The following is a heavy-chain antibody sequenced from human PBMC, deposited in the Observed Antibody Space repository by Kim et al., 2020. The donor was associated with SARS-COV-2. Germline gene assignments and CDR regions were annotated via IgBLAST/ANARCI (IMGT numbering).Heavy chain of an antibody. D-gene: IGHD3-22*01. CDR1: GYTFTSYD. J-gene: IGHJ6*03. Sequence: ASVKVSCKASGYTFTSYDINWVRQATGQGLEWMGWMNPNSGNTGYAQKFQGRVTMTRNTSISTAYMELSSLRSEDTAVYYCARGDYYDSSGYYYEFYYYYMDVWGKGTTVTVSS. V-gene: IGHV1-8*01. CDR3: ARGDYYDSSGYYYEFYYYYMDV. CDR2: MNPNSGNT.